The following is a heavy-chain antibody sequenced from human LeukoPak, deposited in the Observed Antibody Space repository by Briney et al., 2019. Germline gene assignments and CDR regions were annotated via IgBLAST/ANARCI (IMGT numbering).Heavy chain of an antibody. J-gene: IGHJ5*02. CDR2: INHSGST. CDR3: ARVFGSSWYRYYWFDP. Sequence: SETLSLTCAVYGGSISGYYWSWIRQPPGKGLEWIGEINHSGSTNYNPSLESRVTISVDTSKNQFSLKLSSVTAADTAVYYCARVFGSSWYRYYWFDPWGQGTLVTVSS. CDR1: GGSISGYY. V-gene: IGHV4-34*01. D-gene: IGHD6-13*01.